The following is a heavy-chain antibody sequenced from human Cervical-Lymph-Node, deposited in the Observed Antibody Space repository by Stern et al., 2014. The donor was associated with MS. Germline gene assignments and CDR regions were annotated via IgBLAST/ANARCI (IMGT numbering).Heavy chain of an antibody. CDR1: GYTFSSFG. CDR2: VNVYNGNI. V-gene: IGHV1-18*01. CDR3: TRGYAIDDYYSESSGFDY. Sequence: QLVQSGGEVKKPGASVKVSCKTSGYTFSSFGINWVRQAPGQGLEWMGWVNVYNGNIKSSEKFQGRVTMTTDTPTSTAYMELRSLRSDDTAVYYCTRGYAIDDYYSESSGFDYWGQGTLITISS. J-gene: IGHJ4*02. D-gene: IGHD3-22*01.